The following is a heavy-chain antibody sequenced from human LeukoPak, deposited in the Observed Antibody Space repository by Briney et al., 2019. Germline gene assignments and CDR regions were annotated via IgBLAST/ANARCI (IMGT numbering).Heavy chain of an antibody. Sequence: PSETLSLTCTVSGGSLSSYYWSWIRQPAGKGLEWIGRIYTSGNTDYNPYLKSRVTMSVDTSKKQFSLKLSSVTAADTAVYYCASDAFYDSGGYYYYWGQGTLVTVSS. CDR1: GGSLSSYY. CDR2: IYTSGNT. CDR3: ASDAFYDSGGYYYY. D-gene: IGHD3-22*01. J-gene: IGHJ4*02. V-gene: IGHV4-4*07.